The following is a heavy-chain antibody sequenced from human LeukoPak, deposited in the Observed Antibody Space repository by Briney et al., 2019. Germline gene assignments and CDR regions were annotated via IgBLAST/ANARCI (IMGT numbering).Heavy chain of an antibody. CDR1: GFTFSSYE. CDR3: ARTHDYGDYVDY. Sequence: GGSLRLSCAASGFTFSSYEMNWVRQAPGKGLEWVSYISSSGSTIYYADSVKGRFTISRDNAKNSLYLQMNSLRAEDTAVYYCARTHDYGDYVDYWGQGTLVTVSS. CDR2: ISSSGSTI. D-gene: IGHD4-17*01. J-gene: IGHJ4*02. V-gene: IGHV3-48*03.